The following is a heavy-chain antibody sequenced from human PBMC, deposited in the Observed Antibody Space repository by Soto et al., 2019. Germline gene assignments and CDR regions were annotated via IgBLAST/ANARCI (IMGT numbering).Heavy chain of an antibody. CDR2: IYYSGST. J-gene: IGHJ4*02. D-gene: IGHD2-15*01. CDR3: ARGRYCSGGSCCFDY. V-gene: IGHV4-59*01. CDR1: GGSISSYY. Sequence: SETLSLTCTVSGGSISSYYWSWIRQPPGKGLEWIGYIYYSGSTNYNPSLKSRVTISVDTSKNQFSLKLSSVTAADTAVYYCARGRYCSGGSCCFDYCGQGTLVTVSS.